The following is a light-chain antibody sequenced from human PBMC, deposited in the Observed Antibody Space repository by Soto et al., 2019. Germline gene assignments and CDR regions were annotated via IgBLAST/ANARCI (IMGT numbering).Light chain of an antibody. CDR1: QSVNSNY. J-gene: IGKJ1*01. Sequence: EIVWTQSPGILSLSPGERATLSCRASQSVNSNYLAWYQQKRGQAPRILIACASTRATGITDRFSGSGSGTDFTLTISRLEPEAFAVYYWQETPRTFGQGTKVDIK. CDR3: QETPRT. CDR2: CAS. V-gene: IGKV3-20*01.